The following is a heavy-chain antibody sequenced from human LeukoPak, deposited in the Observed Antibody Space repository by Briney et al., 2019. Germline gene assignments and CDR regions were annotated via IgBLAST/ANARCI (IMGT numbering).Heavy chain of an antibody. J-gene: IGHJ3*02. D-gene: IGHD6-19*01. Sequence: PGGSLRLSCTASGFTFSTYSMNWVRQAPGKGLEWVSSISNSGFYIYYADSVKGRFTLSRDNAKNSLYLQMDSLRAEDTAVYYCARIAVAGTYAFDIWGQGTMVTVSS. CDR3: ARIAVAGTYAFDI. CDR1: GFTFSTYS. V-gene: IGHV3-21*01. CDR2: ISNSGFYI.